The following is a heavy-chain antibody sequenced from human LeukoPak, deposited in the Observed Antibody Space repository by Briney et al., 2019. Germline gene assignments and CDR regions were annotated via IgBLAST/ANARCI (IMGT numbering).Heavy chain of an antibody. D-gene: IGHD2-2*01. V-gene: IGHV1-18*01. J-gene: IGHJ4*02. CDR1: GYTFTSYG. CDR2: ISTYNGNT. Sequence: ASVKVSCESSGYTFTSYGISWVRQAPGQGLEWMGWISTYNGNTNYAQKYQGRVTMTTDTSTSTAYMELRSLTSDDTAVYYCATSGERQGYCSSDSCSSFDYWGQGTLVTVSS. CDR3: ATSGERQGYCSSDSCSSFDY.